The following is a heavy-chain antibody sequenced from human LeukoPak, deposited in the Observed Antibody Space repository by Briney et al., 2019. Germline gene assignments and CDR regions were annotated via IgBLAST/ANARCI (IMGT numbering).Heavy chain of an antibody. V-gene: IGHV4-34*01. CDR1: GGSFSGYY. Sequence: PSETLSLTCAVYGGSFSGYYWSWIRQPPGKALEWIGEINHSGSTNYNPSLKSRVTISVDTSKNQFSLKLSSVTAADTAVYYCARNGVRGHYYGNGMDVWGQGTTVTVSS. D-gene: IGHD2-15*01. CDR2: INHSGST. J-gene: IGHJ6*02. CDR3: ARNGVRGHYYGNGMDV.